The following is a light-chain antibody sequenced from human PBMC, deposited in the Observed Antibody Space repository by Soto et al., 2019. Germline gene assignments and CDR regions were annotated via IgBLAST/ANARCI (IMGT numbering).Light chain of an antibody. CDR2: DAS. CDR3: RQRSNWPLT. V-gene: IGKV3-11*01. CDR1: QSVSSY. Sequence: TVSTQSPPTRSLPPRERATHSCRASQSVSSYLAWYQQKPGQAPRVLIYDASNRATGIPARFSGSGSGTDFTLCSSRLEPADFAVYYCRQRSNWPLTFGGGTQV. J-gene: IGKJ4*01.